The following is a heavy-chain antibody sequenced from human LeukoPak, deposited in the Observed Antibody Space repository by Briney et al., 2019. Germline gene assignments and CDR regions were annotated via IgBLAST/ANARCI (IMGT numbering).Heavy chain of an antibody. Sequence: GGSLRLSCAASGFTFSSYAMSWVRQAPGKGLEWVSAISGSGGSTYYADSVKGRFTISRDNSKNTLYLQMNSLRAEDTAVYYCAKKGYCSGGSCWYDYWGQGTLVTVSS. V-gene: IGHV3-23*01. J-gene: IGHJ4*02. D-gene: IGHD2-15*01. CDR1: GFTFSSYA. CDR3: AKKGYCSGGSCWYDY. CDR2: ISGSGGST.